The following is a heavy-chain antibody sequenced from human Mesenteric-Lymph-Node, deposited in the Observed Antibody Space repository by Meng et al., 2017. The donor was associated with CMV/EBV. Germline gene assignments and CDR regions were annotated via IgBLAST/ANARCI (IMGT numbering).Heavy chain of an antibody. CDR1: GFIFSSSW. CDR3: AREGAYYDNLERGYGLDV. Sequence: GGSLRLSCVASGFIFSSSWMSWVRQAPGKGLEWVANVKPDGSEKHYVDSVKGRFTISRDNAKNSLYLQMNSLRTEDTAVYYCAREGAYYDNLERGYGLDVWGQGTTVTVSS. CDR2: VKPDGSEK. V-gene: IGHV3-7*01. D-gene: IGHD3-22*01. J-gene: IGHJ6*02.